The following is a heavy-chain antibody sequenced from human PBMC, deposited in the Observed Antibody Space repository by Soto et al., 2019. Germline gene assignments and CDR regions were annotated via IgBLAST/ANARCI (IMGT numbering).Heavy chain of an antibody. CDR3: AREIGNWNDGCFDP. J-gene: IGHJ5*02. CDR1: GYTFTSYA. V-gene: IGHV1-3*01. Sequence: AAVKVSCKASGYTFTSYAMHWVRQAPGQRLEWMGWINAGNGNTKFSQKFQGRVTLTRDTSATTAYMELSSLRSEDTAVYYCAREIGNWNDGCFDPWRQGTLVTVSS. CDR2: INAGNGNT. D-gene: IGHD1-1*01.